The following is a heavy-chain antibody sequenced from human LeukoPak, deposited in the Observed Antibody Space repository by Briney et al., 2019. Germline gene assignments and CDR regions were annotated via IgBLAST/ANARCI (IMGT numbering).Heavy chain of an antibody. V-gene: IGHV3-48*01. CDR3: ARDKSVSVYFDY. Sequence: GGSLRLSCAASGFTFSSYTMNWVRQAPGKGLEWVSYISSSGNTIYYADSVEGRSTISRDNAKNSLYLQMNSLRAEDTAVYYCARDKSVSVYFDYWGQGTLVTVSS. J-gene: IGHJ4*02. CDR1: GFTFSSYT. CDR2: ISSSGNTI.